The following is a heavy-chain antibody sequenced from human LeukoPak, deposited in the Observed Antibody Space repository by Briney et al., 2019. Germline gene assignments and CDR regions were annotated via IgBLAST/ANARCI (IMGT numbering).Heavy chain of an antibody. V-gene: IGHV3-74*01. CDR1: GFTFSNYG. D-gene: IGHD5-12*01. J-gene: IGHJ4*02. CDR3: ARDRSGYDFDY. CDR2: INSGGSST. Sequence: GGSLRLSCAASGFTFSNYGLHWVRQAPGKGLVWVSCINSGGSSTSYADSVKGRFTISRDNAKNTLYLQMNSLRAEGTAVYYCARDRSGYDFDYWGQGTLVTVSS.